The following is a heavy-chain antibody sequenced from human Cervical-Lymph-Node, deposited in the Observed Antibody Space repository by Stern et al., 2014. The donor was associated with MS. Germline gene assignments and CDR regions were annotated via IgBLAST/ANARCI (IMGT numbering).Heavy chain of an antibody. D-gene: IGHD3-10*01. CDR3: ATDRGVK. Sequence: VQLVESGAEVKKPGASVKVSCKASGYTFTSYGISWVRQAPGQGLEWMGWISAYNGNTNYAQKLQGRVTMTEDTTTGTAYMTLTALTSDDTAVYYCATDRGVKWGPGTLVAVSS. V-gene: IGHV1-18*01. CDR1: GYTFTSYG. CDR2: ISAYNGNT. J-gene: IGHJ4*02.